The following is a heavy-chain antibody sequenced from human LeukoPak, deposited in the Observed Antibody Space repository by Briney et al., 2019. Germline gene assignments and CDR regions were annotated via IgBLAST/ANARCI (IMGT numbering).Heavy chain of an antibody. Sequence: SETLSLTCAVYGGSFSGYYWNWIRQPPGKGLEWIGEINHGGITNYNPSLKSRVTISVDTPKNQFSLKLSSVTAADTAVYYCARSAGTHGTNAIWGQGTMVTVSS. CDR3: ARSAGTHGTNAI. CDR1: GGSFSGYY. J-gene: IGHJ3*02. V-gene: IGHV4-34*01. D-gene: IGHD6-13*01. CDR2: INHGGIT.